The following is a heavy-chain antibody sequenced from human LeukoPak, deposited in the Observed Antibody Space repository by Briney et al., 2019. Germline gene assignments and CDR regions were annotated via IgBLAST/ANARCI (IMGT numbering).Heavy chain of an antibody. D-gene: IGHD3-22*01. CDR3: ARGHGLAYRTRRDSSGYYHDHDSHQIDY. CDR2: IIPIFGTA. CDR1: GGTFSSYA. J-gene: IGHJ4*02. Sequence: GASVKVSCKASGGTFSSYAISWVRQAPGQGLEWMGGIIPIFGTANYAQKFQGRVTITADESTSTAYMELSSLRSEDTAVYYCARGHGLAYRTRRDSSGYYHDHDSHQIDYWGQGTLVTVSS. V-gene: IGHV1-69*01.